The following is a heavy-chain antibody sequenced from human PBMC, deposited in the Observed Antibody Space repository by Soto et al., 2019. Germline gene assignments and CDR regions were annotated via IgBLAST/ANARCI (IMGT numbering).Heavy chain of an antibody. CDR3: VRGGRGYTRDDVFDI. J-gene: IGHJ3*02. CDR1: GFTFSSYS. V-gene: IGHV3-21*06. Sequence: EAQLVESGGGLVKPGGSLRLSCVDSGFTFSSYSMNWVRQAPGKGLEWVSSISAFSSPIFYADSVKGRYTISRDNAKNSLYRQMSSRRAEDTAVYYCVRGGRGYTRDDVFDIWGQGTMVTVSS. CDR2: ISAFSSPI. D-gene: IGHD2-2*02.